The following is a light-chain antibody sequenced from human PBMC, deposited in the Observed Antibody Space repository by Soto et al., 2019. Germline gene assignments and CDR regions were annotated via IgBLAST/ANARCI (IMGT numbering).Light chain of an antibody. V-gene: IGKV3-15*01. J-gene: IGKJ1*01. Sequence: EILLTQSPRSLAVSPGEVATLSCRASQSVRDTLAWYQQKPGQAPRLLIYRASIRATGVPARFTGSGSGTEFTLTITSLQSEDFALYYCQQYHNLWTFGQRTKVDI. CDR3: QQYHNLWT. CDR2: RAS. CDR1: QSVRDT.